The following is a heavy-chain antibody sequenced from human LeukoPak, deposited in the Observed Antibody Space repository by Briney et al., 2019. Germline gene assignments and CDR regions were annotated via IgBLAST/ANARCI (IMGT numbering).Heavy chain of an antibody. V-gene: IGHV3-23*01. J-gene: IGHJ4*02. CDR2: INAGGDDT. Sequence: GRSLRLSCAASGFTFSASAMSWVRLAPGKGLEWVSSINAGGDDTHYADSAKGRFTISRDNSKNTLYLQMNSLRAEDTALYFCAKRQLERKFYFEYWGQGTLVTVSS. CDR1: GFTFSASA. D-gene: IGHD1-1*01. CDR3: AKRQLERKFYFEY.